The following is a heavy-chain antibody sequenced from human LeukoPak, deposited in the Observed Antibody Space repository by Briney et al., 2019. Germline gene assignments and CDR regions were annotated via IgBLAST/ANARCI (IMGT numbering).Heavy chain of an antibody. Sequence: SETLSLTCAVYGGSFSGYYWSWIRQPPGKGLEWIGAISNTGVTYYNPSLRSRVTILADTSKNHFSLNLRSVTAADTALYYCASAPRQASIGGLDYWGQGTLVTVSS. CDR1: GGSFSGYY. J-gene: IGHJ4*02. D-gene: IGHD3-16*01. V-gene: IGHV4-34*01. CDR2: ISNTGVT. CDR3: ASAPRQASIGGLDY.